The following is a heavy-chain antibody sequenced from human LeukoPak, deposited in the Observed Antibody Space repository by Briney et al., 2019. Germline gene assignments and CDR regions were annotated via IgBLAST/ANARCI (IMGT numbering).Heavy chain of an antibody. D-gene: IGHD2-15*01. J-gene: IGHJ4*02. CDR3: ARGRYCSGGSCYSNFDY. CDR1: GGSISSYY. Sequence: PSETLSLTCTVSGGSISSYYWSWIRQPAGKGLEWIGRIYTSGSTNYNPSLKSRVTMSVDTSKNQFPLKLSSVTAADTAVYYCARGRYCSGGSCYSNFDYWGQGTLVTVSS. CDR2: IYTSGST. V-gene: IGHV4-4*07.